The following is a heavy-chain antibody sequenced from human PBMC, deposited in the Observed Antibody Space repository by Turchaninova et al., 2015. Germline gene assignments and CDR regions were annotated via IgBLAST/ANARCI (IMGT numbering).Heavy chain of an antibody. CDR2: INHRGGT. Sequence: QEQLRQWGAGLLKSSETLSLTCAVYSGSFRDYYWTWIRPSPGEGLEWIGEINHRGGTNYNPALTRRVIRSVATSKNQFSLKLTSVTAADTAVYYCARGLSPRGYSFSKWHFDFWGRGTPVTVSS. CDR1: SGSFRDYY. J-gene: IGHJ2*01. CDR3: ARGLSPRGYSFSKWHFDF. D-gene: IGHD5-18*01. V-gene: IGHV4-34*01.